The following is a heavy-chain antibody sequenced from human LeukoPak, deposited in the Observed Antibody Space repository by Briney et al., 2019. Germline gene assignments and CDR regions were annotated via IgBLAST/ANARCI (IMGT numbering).Heavy chain of an antibody. CDR1: GGSFSGYY. D-gene: IGHD3-3*01. J-gene: IGHJ4*02. CDR3: ARHRDFGVVKKYFDY. V-gene: IGHV4-34*01. CDR2: INHSGST. Sequence: PSETLSLTCAVYGGSFSGYYWSWIRQPPGKGLEWIGEINHSGSTNYNPSLKSRVTISVDTSKNQFSLKLSSVTAADTAVYYCARHRDFGVVKKYFDYWGQGTLVTVSS.